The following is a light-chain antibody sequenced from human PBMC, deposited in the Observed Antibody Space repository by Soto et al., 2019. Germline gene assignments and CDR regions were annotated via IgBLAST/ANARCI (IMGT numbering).Light chain of an antibody. V-gene: IGLV9-49*01. CDR1: SGYSNYK. CDR2: VGTGGIVG. CDR3: GADHGSGSNILV. Sequence: QSALTQPPSASASLGASVTLTCTLSSGYSNYKVDWYQQRPGKGPRFVMRVGTGGIVGSKGDGIPDRFSVLGSGLNRYLTIKNIREEDESDYHCGADHGSGSNILVFGGGTKLTVL. J-gene: IGLJ2*01.